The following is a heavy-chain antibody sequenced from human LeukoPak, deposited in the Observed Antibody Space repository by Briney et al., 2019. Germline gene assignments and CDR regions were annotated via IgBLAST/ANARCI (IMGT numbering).Heavy chain of an antibody. V-gene: IGHV4-59*08. CDR2: IYYSGST. CDR3: ARSARTRNYYDSSGYYY. Sequence: SETLSLTCTVSGGSISSYYWSWIRQPPGKGLEWIGYIYYSGSTNYNPSLKSRVTISVDTSKNQFSLKLSSVTAADTAVYYCARSARTRNYYDSSGYYYWGQGTLVTVSS. J-gene: IGHJ4*02. CDR1: GGSISSYY. D-gene: IGHD3-22*01.